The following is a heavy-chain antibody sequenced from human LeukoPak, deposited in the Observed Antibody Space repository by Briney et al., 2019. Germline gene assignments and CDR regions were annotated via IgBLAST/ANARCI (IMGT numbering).Heavy chain of an antibody. J-gene: IGHJ4*02. V-gene: IGHV3-23*01. CDR3: AKDRGYCSSTSCSKTDYFDY. CDR2: ISGSGGST. D-gene: IGHD2-2*01. CDR1: GFTFSSYA. Sequence: GGSLRLSCAASGFTFSSYAMSWVRQAPGKGLEWVSAISGSGGSTYYADSVKGRFTISRDNSKNTLYLQMNSLRAEDTAVYYCAKDRGYCSSTSCSKTDYFDYWGQGTLVTVSS.